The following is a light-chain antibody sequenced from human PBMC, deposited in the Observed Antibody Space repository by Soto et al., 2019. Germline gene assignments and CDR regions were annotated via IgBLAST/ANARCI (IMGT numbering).Light chain of an antibody. CDR1: RSISNW. CDR2: KAS. J-gene: IGKJ2*01. CDR3: QPYNSFSRS. Sequence: DIQMTQSPSTLSASAGDRVTITCRASRSISNWLAWFQQKPGKAPKLLIYKASTLESGVPSRFSGSGYGTEFNLSISSLQPDDFATYYCQPYNSFSRSFGQGTKLQI. V-gene: IGKV1-5*03.